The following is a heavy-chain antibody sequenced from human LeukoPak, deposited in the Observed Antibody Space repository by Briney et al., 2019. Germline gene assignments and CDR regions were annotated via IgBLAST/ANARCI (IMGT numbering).Heavy chain of an antibody. V-gene: IGHV1-46*01. D-gene: IGHD6-13*01. CDR3: ARDSYSSSLHHDRDYYYYYYMDV. CDR2: INPSGGST. J-gene: IGHJ6*03. CDR1: GYTFTSYY. Sequence: ASVKVSCKASGYTFTSYYMHWVRQAPGQGLEWMGIINPSGGSTNYAQKFQGRVTMTRDTSISTAYMELSRLRSDDTAVYYCARDSYSSSLHHDRDYYYYYYMDVWGKGTTVTVSS.